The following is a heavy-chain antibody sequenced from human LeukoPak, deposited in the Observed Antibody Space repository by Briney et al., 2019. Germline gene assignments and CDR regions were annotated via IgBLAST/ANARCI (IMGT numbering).Heavy chain of an antibody. CDR1: GYSFTSYW. V-gene: IGHV5-10-1*01. J-gene: IGHJ2*01. Sequence: GESLRISCKGSGYSFTSYWISWVRQMPGTGLEWMGRIDPSDSYTNYSPSFQGHVTISADKSISTTYLQWNSLEASDTAMYYCASLNSGSYYGLGFFDLWGRGTLVTVSS. D-gene: IGHD1-26*01. CDR2: IDPSDSYT. CDR3: ASLNSGSYYGLGFFDL.